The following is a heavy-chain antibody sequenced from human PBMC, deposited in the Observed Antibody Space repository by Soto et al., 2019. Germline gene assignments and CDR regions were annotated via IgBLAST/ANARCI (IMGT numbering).Heavy chain of an antibody. CDR2: IYYSGST. CDR3: AREAAGSGKDNWFDP. D-gene: IGHD3-10*01. CDR1: GGSISSHY. V-gene: IGHV4-59*11. Sequence: QVQLQESGPGLVKPSETLSLTCNVSGGSISSHYWSWIRQPPGKVLEWIGYIYYSGSTYYNPSLKGRVTMSGDTSRNQLLLQLNSVTAADTAVYYCAREAAGSGKDNWFDPWGQGTLVTVSS. J-gene: IGHJ5*02.